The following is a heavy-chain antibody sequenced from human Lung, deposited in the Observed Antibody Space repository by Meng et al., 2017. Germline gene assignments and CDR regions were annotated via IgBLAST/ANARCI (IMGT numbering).Heavy chain of an antibody. J-gene: IGHJ4*02. D-gene: IGHD1-7*01. V-gene: IGHV1-2*06. CDR2: IIPSSGDA. Sequence: QFGGEVKKPGASVKLSCRASGYTFIDAYVHWVRQAPGQGLEWMGRIIPSSGDANSAQKFLGRVTLTWDTSISTAYMELSSLRSDDTAIYYCARDGGNYDFDYWGQGTLVTVPS. CDR3: ARDGGNYDFDY. CDR1: GYTFIDAY.